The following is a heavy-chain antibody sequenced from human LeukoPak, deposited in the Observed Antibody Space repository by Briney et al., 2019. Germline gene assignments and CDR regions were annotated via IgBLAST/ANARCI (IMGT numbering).Heavy chain of an antibody. CDR1: GFTFSSYA. D-gene: IGHD5-24*01. J-gene: IGHJ3*02. V-gene: IGHV3-30-3*01. CDR3: ARDMVATIILSAFDI. Sequence: SGRSLRLSCAASGFTFSSYAMHWVRQAPGKGLEWVAVISYDGSNKYYADSVKGRFTISRDNSKNTLYLQMNSLRAEDTAVYYCARDMVATIILSAFDIWGQGTMVTVSS. CDR2: ISYDGSNK.